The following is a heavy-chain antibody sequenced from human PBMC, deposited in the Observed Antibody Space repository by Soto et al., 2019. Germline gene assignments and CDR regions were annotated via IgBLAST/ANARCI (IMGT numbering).Heavy chain of an antibody. CDR2: INIDGSST. V-gene: IGHV3-74*01. Sequence: GGSLRLSCAASGFTFSSYWMQWVRQAPGKGLVWVSRINIDGSSTNSADSVKGRFTISRDNAKNTLFLQMNSLRAEDTAVYYCARGNWPHAFDIWGHGTMVTVSS. CDR1: GFTFSSYW. J-gene: IGHJ3*02. D-gene: IGHD1-1*01. CDR3: ARGNWPHAFDI.